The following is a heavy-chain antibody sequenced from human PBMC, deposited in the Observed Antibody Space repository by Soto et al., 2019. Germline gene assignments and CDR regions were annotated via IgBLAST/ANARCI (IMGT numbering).Heavy chain of an antibody. CDR2: ISYDGRQM. V-gene: IGHV3-30*04. J-gene: IGHJ3*01. Sequence: QVQLVESGGGVVQPGGSLRLSCAASGFTFSFYAMPWVRQAPGKGLEWVAVISYDGRQMFFTESVKGRISISRDNSKNTLFLQMDSLRPEDTAVYYCASSSHFRTVIQAMPVAGSRDATFDLWGQGTLVTVSS. D-gene: IGHD6-19*01. CDR3: ASSSHFRTVIQAMPVAGSRDATFDL. CDR1: GFTFSFYA.